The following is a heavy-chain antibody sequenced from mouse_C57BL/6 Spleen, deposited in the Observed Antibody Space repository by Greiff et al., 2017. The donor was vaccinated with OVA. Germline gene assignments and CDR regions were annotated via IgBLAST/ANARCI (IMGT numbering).Heavy chain of an antibody. CDR1: GYTFTDYN. J-gene: IGHJ2*01. CDR2: INPNNGGT. V-gene: IGHV1-18*01. Sequence: EVKLVESGPELVKPGASVKIPCKASGYTFTDYNMDWVKQSHGKSLEWIGDINPNNGGTIYNQKFKGKATLTVDKSSSTAYMELRSLTSEDTAVYYCARARQLRQASFDYWGQGTTLTVSS. CDR3: ARARQLRQASFDY. D-gene: IGHD3-2*02.